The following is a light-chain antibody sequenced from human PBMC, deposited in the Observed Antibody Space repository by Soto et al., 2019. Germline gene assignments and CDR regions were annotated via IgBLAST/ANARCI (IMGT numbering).Light chain of an antibody. CDR2: GAS. Sequence: EIVLPQSPCTLPFSPWERSTLSCSASQSVSSSYLAWYQQKPGQAPRLLIYGASSRATGIPDRFSGSGSGTDFTLTISRLEPEDFAVYYCQQYGSPPGLTFGGGTKVDIK. V-gene: IGKV3-20*01. J-gene: IGKJ4*01. CDR3: QQYGSPPGLT. CDR1: QSVSSSY.